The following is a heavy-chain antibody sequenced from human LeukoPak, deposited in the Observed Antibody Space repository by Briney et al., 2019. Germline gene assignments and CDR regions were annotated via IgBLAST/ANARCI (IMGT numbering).Heavy chain of an antibody. D-gene: IGHD3-22*01. CDR2: IYTSGST. Sequence: SETLSLTCTVSGGSISSSSYYWGWIRQPPGKGLEWIGRIYTSGSTNYNPSLKSRVTMSVDTSKTQFSLKLSSVTAADTAVYYCARDWAYYDSSGSDIWGQGTMVTVSS. CDR1: GGSISSSSYY. V-gene: IGHV4-39*07. CDR3: ARDWAYYDSSGSDI. J-gene: IGHJ3*02.